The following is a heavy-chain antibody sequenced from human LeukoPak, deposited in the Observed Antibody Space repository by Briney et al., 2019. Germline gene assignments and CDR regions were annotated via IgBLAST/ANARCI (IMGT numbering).Heavy chain of an antibody. CDR3: ARAATVTTYNWFDP. CDR2: INPNSGGT. J-gene: IGHJ5*02. D-gene: IGHD4-17*01. CDR1: GYTFTGYY. V-gene: IGHV1-2*02. Sequence: ASVKVSCKASGYTFTGYYMRWVRQAPGQGLEWMGWINPNSGGTNYAQKFQGRVTMTRDTSISTAYMELSRLRSDDTAVYYCARAATVTTYNWFDPWGQGTLVTVSS.